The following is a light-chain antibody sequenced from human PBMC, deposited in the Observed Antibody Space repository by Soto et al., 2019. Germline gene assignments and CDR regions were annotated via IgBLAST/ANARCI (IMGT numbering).Light chain of an antibody. CDR1: SSDIGGYNF. CDR2: EVT. J-gene: IGLJ1*01. V-gene: IGLV2-8*01. Sequence: QSALAQPPSASGSPGQSVTISCTGTSSDIGGYNFVSWYQHHPGKAPKLMIFEVTKRPSGVPDRFSGSKSGNTASLTVSGLQAEDEADYYCSSYAGGNIWYVFGTGTKVTVL. CDR3: SSYAGGNIWYV.